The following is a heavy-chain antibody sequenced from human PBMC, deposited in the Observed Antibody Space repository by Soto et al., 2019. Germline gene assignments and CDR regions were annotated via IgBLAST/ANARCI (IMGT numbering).Heavy chain of an antibody. V-gene: IGHV4-30-2*01. CDR2: IYNSGST. CDR1: GGSISSGGYS. Sequence: QLQLQESGSGLVKPSQTLSLTCAVSGGSISSGGYSWSWIRQPPGKGREWIGYIYNSGSTYYNPSLESRVTISVDRSKNQFSLKLSSVTAADTAVYYCAAGGGLPRYCWGQGTLVTVSS. D-gene: IGHD5-12*01. J-gene: IGHJ4*02. CDR3: AAGGGLPRYC.